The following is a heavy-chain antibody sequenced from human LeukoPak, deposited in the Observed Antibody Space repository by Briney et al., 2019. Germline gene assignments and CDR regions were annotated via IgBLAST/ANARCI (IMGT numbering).Heavy chain of an antibody. J-gene: IGHJ6*02. CDR1: GGPFSGYY. CDR2: INHSGST. CDR3: ARDRIAAAGRSYYYYGMDV. D-gene: IGHD6-13*01. V-gene: IGHV4-34*01. Sequence: PSETLSLTCAVYGGPFSGYYWSWIRQPPGKGLEGIGEINHSGSTNYNPALKSPVTISVATSRTQFSPTLSSVTAADTAVYYCARDRIAAAGRSYYYYGMDVWGQGTTVTVSS.